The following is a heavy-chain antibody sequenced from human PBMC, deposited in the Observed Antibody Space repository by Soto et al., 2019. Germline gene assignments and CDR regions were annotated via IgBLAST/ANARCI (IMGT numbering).Heavy chain of an antibody. J-gene: IGHJ5*02. CDR1: GGTFSSYA. V-gene: IGHV1-69*06. CDR2: IIPIFGTA. CDR3: ASQGIAAAGGGVDP. D-gene: IGHD6-13*01. Sequence: QVQLVQSGAEVKKPGSSVKVSCKASGGTFSSYAISWVRQAPGQGLEWMGGIIPIFGTANYAQKFQGRVTITADKSTSTAYMELSSLSSEDTAVYYCASQGIAAAGGGVDPWGQGTLVTVSS.